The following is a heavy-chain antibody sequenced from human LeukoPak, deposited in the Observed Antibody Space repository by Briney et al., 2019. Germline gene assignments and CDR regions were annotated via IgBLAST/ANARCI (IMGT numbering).Heavy chain of an antibody. D-gene: IGHD2-21*02. CDR2: IYHSGST. CDR1: GGSISSGGYS. J-gene: IGHJ4*02. Sequence: SQTLSLTCDVSGGSISSGGYSWSWIRQPPGKGLEWIGYIYHSGSTYHNPSLKSRVTISVDRSKNQLSLKLRSVTAADTAVYYGARGVVTAIVDYFDYWGKGTLVTVSS. CDR3: ARGVVTAIVDYFDY. V-gene: IGHV4-30-2*01.